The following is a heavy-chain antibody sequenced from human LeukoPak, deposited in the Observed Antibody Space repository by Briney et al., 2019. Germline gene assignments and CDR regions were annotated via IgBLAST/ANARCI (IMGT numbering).Heavy chain of an antibody. CDR3: ARGPIQLWIHNAMDV. CDR1: GFTFGDHA. V-gene: IGHV3-49*04. D-gene: IGHD5-18*01. J-gene: IGHJ6*02. CDR2: IRSKAYRGTT. Sequence: GGSLRLSCTGSGFTFGDHAMSWVRQAPGKGLEWVGFIRSKAYRGTTEYAASVKGRFTISRDDSASIAYLQMNSLRTEDTAVYYCARGPIQLWIHNAMDVWGQGTTVTVS.